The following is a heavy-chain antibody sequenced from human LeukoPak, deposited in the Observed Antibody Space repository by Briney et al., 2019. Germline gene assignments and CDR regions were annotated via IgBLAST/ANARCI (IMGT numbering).Heavy chain of an antibody. J-gene: IGHJ4*02. D-gene: IGHD3-10*01. V-gene: IGHV3-30*02. Sequence: PGGSLRLSCAAYGFNFRSYGMHWVRQAPGKGLEWVAFIRYDGSNKYYADSVKGRFTISRDNSKNTLYLQMNSLRAEATAVYYCAKSVYHSGNYWGQGTLVTVSS. CDR3: AKSVYHSGNY. CDR1: GFNFRSYG. CDR2: IRYDGSNK.